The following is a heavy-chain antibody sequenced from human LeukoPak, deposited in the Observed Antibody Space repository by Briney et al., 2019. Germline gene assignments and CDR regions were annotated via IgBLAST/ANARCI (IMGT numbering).Heavy chain of an antibody. Sequence: ASVKVSCKASGYTFTSYAMHWVRQAPGQRLEWMGWINAGNGNTKYSQKFQGRVTITRDTSASTAYMELSSLRFEDTAVYYCARGQQWLPYYFDYWGQGALVTVSS. CDR3: ARGQQWLPYYFDY. D-gene: IGHD6-19*01. CDR1: GYTFTSYA. V-gene: IGHV1-3*01. CDR2: INAGNGNT. J-gene: IGHJ4*02.